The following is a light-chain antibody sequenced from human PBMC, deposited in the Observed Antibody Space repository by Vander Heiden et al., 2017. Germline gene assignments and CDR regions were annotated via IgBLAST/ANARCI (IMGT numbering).Light chain of an antibody. J-gene: IGLJ3*02. V-gene: IGLV1-40*01. Sequence: QSVLAQPPPVSGAPRQRLTISCTADSSNNGAGYDVKGYRQHPGTAPKRLSSGNNTRPSGVPDRVSGYKSGTSASLAITGLQAEDEADYYCQSYDSSLSDWVFGGRTKLTVL. CDR3: QSYDSSLSDWV. CDR2: GNN. CDR1: SSNNGAGYD.